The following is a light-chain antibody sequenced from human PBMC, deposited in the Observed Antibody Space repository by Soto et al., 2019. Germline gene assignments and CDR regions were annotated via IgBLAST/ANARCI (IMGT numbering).Light chain of an antibody. CDR1: QSVSSN. CDR3: QQYNNWPFS. V-gene: IGKV3-15*01. Sequence: EIVLTQSPATLSVSPGERATLSCRASQSVSSNLVWYQQKPGQAPRLLIYGASTRATGVPARFSGSGSETDFTLTISGLRSEDSAVYLCQQYNNWPFSFGQGTRLEIK. CDR2: GAS. J-gene: IGKJ5*01.